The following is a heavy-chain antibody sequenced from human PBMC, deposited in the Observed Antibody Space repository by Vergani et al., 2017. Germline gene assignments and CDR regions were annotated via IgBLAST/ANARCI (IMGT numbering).Heavy chain of an antibody. CDR3: ARDGIAAAGTSHYYYYYMDV. Sequence: QVQLQESGPGLVKPSQTLSLTCTVSGGSISSGSYYWSWIRQPAGKGLEWIGRIYTSGSTNYNPSLKSRVTMSVDTSKNQFSLKLSSVTAADTAVYYCARDGIAAAGTSHYYYYYMDVWGK. CDR2: IYTSGST. V-gene: IGHV4-61*02. D-gene: IGHD6-13*01. CDR1: GGSISSGSYY. J-gene: IGHJ6*03.